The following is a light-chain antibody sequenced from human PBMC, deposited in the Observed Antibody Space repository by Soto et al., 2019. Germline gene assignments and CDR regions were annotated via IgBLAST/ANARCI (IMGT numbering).Light chain of an antibody. CDR2: EVS. V-gene: IGLV2-14*01. CDR1: SSDVGGYNY. Sequence: QSALTQPASVSGSPGQSITISCTGTSSDVGGYNYVSWYQQHPGKAPKLMIYEVSNRPSGASNRFSGSKSANTASLTISGLQAEDEADYYCATWESSLSAGVFGGGTKLTVL. CDR3: ATWESSLSAGV. J-gene: IGLJ3*02.